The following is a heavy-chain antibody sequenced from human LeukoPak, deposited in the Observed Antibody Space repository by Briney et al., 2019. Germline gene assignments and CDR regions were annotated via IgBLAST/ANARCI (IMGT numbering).Heavy chain of an antibody. V-gene: IGHV5-51*01. Sequence: GESLKISCKGSGYNFSSYWIGWVRQMPGKGLEWMGIIYPSDSETRYSPSFRGQVSISADKSISTAYLQWSSLKASDTAMYYCASLPHRKYSSGWSRPFDPWGQGTLVTASS. CDR1: GYNFSSYW. CDR2: IYPSDSET. D-gene: IGHD6-19*01. J-gene: IGHJ5*02. CDR3: ASLPHRKYSSGWSRPFDP.